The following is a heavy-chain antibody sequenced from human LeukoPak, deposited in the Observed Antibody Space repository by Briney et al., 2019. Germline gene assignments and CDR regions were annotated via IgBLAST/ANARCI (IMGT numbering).Heavy chain of an antibody. CDR1: AFTFSRSA. CDR3: ARGSDIAAAVKIYGSEF. Sequence: GGSLRLSCAASAFTFSRSAMSWVRKVPGKGLLWVSRINGDGSSTSYADPVKGRFTISRDNAKNTLYLQMNSLRVEDTAVYYCARGSDIAAAVKIYGSEFWGQGTLVTVSS. V-gene: IGHV3-74*01. J-gene: IGHJ4*02. D-gene: IGHD6-13*01. CDR2: INGDGSST.